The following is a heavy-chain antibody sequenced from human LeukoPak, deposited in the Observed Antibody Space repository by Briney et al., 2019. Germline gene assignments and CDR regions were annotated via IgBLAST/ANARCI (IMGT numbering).Heavy chain of an antibody. CDR3: AKVGGSSWYYELDY. Sequence: GGSLRLSCAASGFTFSSYAMHWVRQAPGKGLEWVAVISYDGSNKYYADSVKGRFTISRDNSKNTLYLQMNSLRAEDTAVYYCAKVGGSSWYYELDYWGQGTLVTVSS. D-gene: IGHD6-13*01. CDR2: ISYDGSNK. V-gene: IGHV3-30-3*01. J-gene: IGHJ4*02. CDR1: GFTFSSYA.